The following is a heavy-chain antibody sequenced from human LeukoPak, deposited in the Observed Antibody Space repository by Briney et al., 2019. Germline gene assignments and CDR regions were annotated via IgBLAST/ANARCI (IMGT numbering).Heavy chain of an antibody. CDR1: GFTFSSYA. J-gene: IGHJ4*02. CDR2: ISGSGGST. CDR3: AKGRVLRYLDWSPMFDY. V-gene: IGHV3-23*01. D-gene: IGHD3-9*01. Sequence: PGGSLRLSCAASGFTFSSYAMSWVRQAPGKGLEWVSAISGSGGSTYYADSVKGRFTISRDNSKNTLYLQMNSLRAEDTAVYYCAKGRVLRYLDWSPMFDYWGQGTLVTVSS.